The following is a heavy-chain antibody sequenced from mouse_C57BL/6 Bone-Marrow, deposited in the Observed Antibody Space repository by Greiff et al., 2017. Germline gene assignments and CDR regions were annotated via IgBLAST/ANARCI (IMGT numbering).Heavy chain of an antibody. D-gene: IGHD4-1*01. CDR2: SDPSDSYT. Sequence: VKLLESGAELVMPGASVKLSCKASGYTFTSYWMHWVKQRPGQGLEWIGESDPSDSYTNYNQKFKGKSTLTVDKSSSTAYMQLSSLTSEDSAVYYCARDWYFDYWGQGTTLTVSS. CDR3: ARDWYFDY. J-gene: IGHJ2*01. V-gene: IGHV1-69*01. CDR1: GYTFTSYW.